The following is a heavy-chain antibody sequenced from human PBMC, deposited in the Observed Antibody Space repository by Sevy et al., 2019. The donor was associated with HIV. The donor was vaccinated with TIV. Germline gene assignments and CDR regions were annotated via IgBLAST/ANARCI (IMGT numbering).Heavy chain of an antibody. CDR2: IYHSGST. V-gene: IGHV4-30-2*01. J-gene: IGHJ6*02. CDR3: ARGKGAAAGRYYYGMDV. Sequence: SETLSLTCAVSGGSISSGGYSWSWIRQPPGKGLEWIGYIYHSGSTYYNPSLKSRVTISVDRSKNQFSLKLSSVTAADTAAYYCARGKGAAAGRYYYGMDVWGQGTTVTVSS. D-gene: IGHD6-13*01. CDR1: GGSISSGGYS.